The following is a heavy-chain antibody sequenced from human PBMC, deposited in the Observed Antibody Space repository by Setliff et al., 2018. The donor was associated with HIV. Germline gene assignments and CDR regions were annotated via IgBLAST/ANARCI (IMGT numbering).Heavy chain of an antibody. CDR3: VSDRNSITWYYY. CDR2: IYHIGST. D-gene: IGHD6-13*01. CDR1: GDSITSSNW. V-gene: IGHV4-4*02. Sequence: SETLSLTCAVSGDSITSSNWWSWVRQSPGKGLEWIGEIYHIGSTNYNPSLKSRVTISVDKSKNHFSLKLSSVTAADTAVYYCVSDRNSITWYYYWGQGTLVTVSS. J-gene: IGHJ4*02.